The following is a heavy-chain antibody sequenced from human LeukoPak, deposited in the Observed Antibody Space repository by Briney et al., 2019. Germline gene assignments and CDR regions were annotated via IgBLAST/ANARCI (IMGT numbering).Heavy chain of an antibody. D-gene: IGHD3-22*01. CDR1: GDSIRSSGSY. CDR3: ARHYSDSSGYYFYYYYMDV. V-gene: IGHV4-39*01. CDR2: IYYSGSP. J-gene: IGHJ6*03. Sequence: SETLSLTCTVSGDSIRSSGSYWGWIRQPPGKGLEWIGSIYYSGSPYYNPSLKSRVTISVFTSKNQFSLKLSSVTAAATAVYYCARHYSDSSGYYFYYYYMDVWGKGTTVTVPS.